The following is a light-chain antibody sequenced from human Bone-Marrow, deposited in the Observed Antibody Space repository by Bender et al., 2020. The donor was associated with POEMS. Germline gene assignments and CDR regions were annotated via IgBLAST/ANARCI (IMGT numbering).Light chain of an antibody. CDR3: CSYAGSSTTV. CDR1: SSDVGSYNF. J-gene: IGLJ3*02. V-gene: IGLV2-23*01. Sequence: QSALTQPASVSGSPGQSITISCTGTSSDVGSYNFVSWYQKHPGKAPKLMIYEGSKRPSGVSNRFSGSKSGNTASLTISGLQAEDEANYYCCSYAGSSTTVFGGGTKLTVL. CDR2: EGS.